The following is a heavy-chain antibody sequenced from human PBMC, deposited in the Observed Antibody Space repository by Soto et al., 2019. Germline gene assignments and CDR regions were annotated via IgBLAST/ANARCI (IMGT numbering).Heavy chain of an antibody. CDR1: GGSFSGYY. V-gene: IGHV4-34*01. CDR2: INHSGST. Sequence: SETLSLTCAVYGGSFSGYYWSWIRQPPGKGLEWIGEINHSGSTNYNPSLKSRVTISVDTSKNQFSLKLSSVTAADTAVYYCARGRSSSSWYYFDYWGQGTLVTAPQ. CDR3: ARGRSSSSWYYFDY. J-gene: IGHJ4*02. D-gene: IGHD6-13*01.